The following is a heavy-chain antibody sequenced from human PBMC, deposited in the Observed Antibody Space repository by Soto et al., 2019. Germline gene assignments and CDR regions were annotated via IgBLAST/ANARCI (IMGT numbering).Heavy chain of an antibody. D-gene: IGHD3-10*01. CDR3: ARDLDGSGSYYTDY. J-gene: IGHJ4*02. V-gene: IGHV1-18*01. CDR2: ISAWGNT. CDR1: GYTFSNYG. Sequence: QVPLVQSGAEVKKPGASVKASCKASGYTFSNYGISWVRQAPGQGLEWMGWISAWGNTNYAQKLQGRVTMTTDTSASTAFMELRSLRSDDTAMYFCARDLDGSGSYYTDYWGQGTLVTVSS.